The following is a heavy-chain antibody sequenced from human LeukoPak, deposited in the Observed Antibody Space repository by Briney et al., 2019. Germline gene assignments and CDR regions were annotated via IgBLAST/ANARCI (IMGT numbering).Heavy chain of an antibody. D-gene: IGHD1-26*01. CDR3: ARHPSDRIVGATVFDY. J-gene: IGHJ4*02. CDR1: GGSISSYY. CDR2: MYYSGNA. Sequence: SETLSLTCTVSGGSISSYYWSWIRQPPGKGLEWIGYMYYSGNANYNPSLKSRVTISVDTSTNQFSLKLSSVTAADTAVYYCARHPSDRIVGATVFDYWGQGTLVTVSS. V-gene: IGHV4-59*13.